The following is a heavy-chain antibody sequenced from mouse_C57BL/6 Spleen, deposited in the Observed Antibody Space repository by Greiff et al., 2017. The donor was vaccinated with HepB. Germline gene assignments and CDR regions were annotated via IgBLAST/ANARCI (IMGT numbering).Heavy chain of an antibody. D-gene: IGHD2-13*01. CDR1: GYTFTSYW. V-gene: IGHV1-52*01. J-gene: IGHJ2*01. Sequence: QVQLKESGAELVRPGSSVKLSCKASGYTFTSYWMHWVKQRPRQGLEWIGNINPSDSDTHYNQKFKDKATLTVDKSSSTAYMQLSSLTSEDSAVYYCARRDDYYFDYWGQGTTLTVSS. CDR2: INPSDSDT. CDR3: ARRDDYYFDY.